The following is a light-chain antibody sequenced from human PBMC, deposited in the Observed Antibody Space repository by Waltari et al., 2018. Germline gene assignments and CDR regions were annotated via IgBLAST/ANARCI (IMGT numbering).Light chain of an antibody. V-gene: IGKV2-28*01. CDR2: MGS. CDR3: MEALQTPGT. CDR1: QSLLHRNGYNS. J-gene: IGKJ4*01. Sequence: DIVMTQSPLSLPVTPGEPASISCRSSQSLLHRNGYNSLEWYLQKPGQSPQLLTDMGSNRASGVPDRFSGSGSGTDFTLKISRVEAEDVGVYYCMEALQTPGTFGGGTKVEIK.